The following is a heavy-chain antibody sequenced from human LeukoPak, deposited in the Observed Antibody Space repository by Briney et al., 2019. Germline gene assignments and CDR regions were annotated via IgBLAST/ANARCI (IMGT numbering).Heavy chain of an antibody. CDR3: AKVYSYLTHYYYYYMDV. Sequence: GGSLRLSCAASGITFSSYAMHWVRQAPGKGLEWVAVISYDGSNKYYADSVKGRFTISRDNSKNTLYLQMNSLRAEDTAVYYCAKVYSYLTHYYYYYMDVWGKGTTVTVSS. CDR1: GITFSSYA. D-gene: IGHD5-18*01. CDR2: ISYDGSNK. J-gene: IGHJ6*03. V-gene: IGHV3-30*04.